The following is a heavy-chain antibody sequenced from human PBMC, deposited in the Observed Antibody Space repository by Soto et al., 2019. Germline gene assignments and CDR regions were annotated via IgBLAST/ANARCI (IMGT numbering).Heavy chain of an antibody. CDR2: IYSAGNT. J-gene: IGHJ6*02. V-gene: IGHV3-66*01. D-gene: IGHD1-26*01. Sequence: GSLRLSCAASGFTFSRYAMSLVRQAPGKGLEWISIIYSAGNTYYADSVKGRFTISRDNSKNTLYLQMNSLGAEDTAVYYCARDFVVGGPTINYYYGMDVWGQGTTVTVSS. CDR3: ARDFVVGGPTINYYYGMDV. CDR1: GFTFSRYA.